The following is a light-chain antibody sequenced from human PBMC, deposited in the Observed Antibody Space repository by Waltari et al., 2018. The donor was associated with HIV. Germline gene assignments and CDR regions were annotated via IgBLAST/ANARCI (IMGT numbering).Light chain of an antibody. CDR1: RSNVGSHDL. V-gene: IGLV2-23*02. CDR3: FSYAGSSTLL. Sequence: QSALTQPAPVSASPGQPITISCTGTRSNVGSHDLVSCYQQPPGEVPKLMIYEVTRRPSGVSSRCSGSKSGNTASLTISGLQAEDEADYYCFSYAGSSTLLFGEGTKLTVL. J-gene: IGLJ3*02. CDR2: EVT.